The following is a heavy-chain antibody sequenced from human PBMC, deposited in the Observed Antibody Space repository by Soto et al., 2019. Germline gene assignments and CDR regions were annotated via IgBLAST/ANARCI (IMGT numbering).Heavy chain of an antibody. Sequence: EVQLVESGGGFVKPGGSLRLSCAVSGFTFDKVWMNWVRQAPGKWLEWVGRIKSKTDGGTTDYAAPVKGRFTISRDDSTNMLYLQMNSLKTEDTGMYICTTGRDDLLYWGQGTLVSVSS. V-gene: IGHV3-15*07. CDR2: IKSKTDGGTT. J-gene: IGHJ4*02. D-gene: IGHD1-26*01. CDR1: GFTFDKVW. CDR3: TTGRDDLLY.